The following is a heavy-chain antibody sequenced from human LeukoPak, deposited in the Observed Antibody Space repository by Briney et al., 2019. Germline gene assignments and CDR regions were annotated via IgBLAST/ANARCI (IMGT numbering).Heavy chain of an antibody. J-gene: IGHJ4*02. CDR2: VFYTGSI. CDR3: ARLGTTVTTFSSDY. D-gene: IGHD4-17*01. Sequence: SETLSLTCTVSGGSISSSSYYWGCIRQPPGNGRESIGSVFYTGSIFYTPSLKSRVTISIDPSKNQFSLNLHSVRAADTAIYYCARLGTTVTTFSSDYWGQGTLVTVSS. CDR1: GGSISSSSYY. V-gene: IGHV4-39*01.